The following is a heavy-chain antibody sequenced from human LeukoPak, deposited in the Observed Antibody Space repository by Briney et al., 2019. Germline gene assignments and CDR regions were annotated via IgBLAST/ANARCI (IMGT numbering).Heavy chain of an antibody. J-gene: IGHJ4*02. CDR1: GGTFSSYT. V-gene: IGHV1-46*01. CDR2: INPSGGST. Sequence: ASVKVSCKASGGTFSSYTITWVRQAPGQGLEWMGIINPSGGSTSYAQKFQGRVTMTRDMSTSTVYMELSSLRSEDTAVYYCARDRAWSTIETLQLDYWGQGTLVTVSS. CDR3: ARDRAWSTIETLQLDY. D-gene: IGHD5/OR15-5a*01.